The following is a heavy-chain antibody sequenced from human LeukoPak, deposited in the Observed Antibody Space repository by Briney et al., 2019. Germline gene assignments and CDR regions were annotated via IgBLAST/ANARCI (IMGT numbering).Heavy chain of an antibody. Sequence: GASVKVSCKTSGFTFTVFHMHWVRQAPGQGLEWMGWINPNSGGTTYAQKFQGRVNITRDTSISAVYMELSRLTSDDTAVYYCATPPGKVDYWGQGTLVTVSS. CDR2: INPNSGGT. V-gene: IGHV1-2*02. D-gene: IGHD4-23*01. CDR3: ATPPGKVDY. CDR1: GFTFTVFH. J-gene: IGHJ4*02.